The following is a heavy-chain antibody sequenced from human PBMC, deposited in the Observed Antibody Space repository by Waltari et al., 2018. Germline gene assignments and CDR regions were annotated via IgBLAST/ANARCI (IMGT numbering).Heavy chain of an antibody. V-gene: IGHV4-34*01. J-gene: IGHJ4*02. CDR2: INHSGST. Sequence: QVQLQQWGAGLLKPSETLSLTCAVYVGSFSGYYWSWVRQPPGKGLAWIGEINHSGSTNYNPSLKSRVTISVDTSKKQFSLKMSAVTAADTAVYYCARGGSGWQIDYWGQGTLVTVSS. CDR1: VGSFSGYY. CDR3: ARGGSGWQIDY. D-gene: IGHD6-19*01.